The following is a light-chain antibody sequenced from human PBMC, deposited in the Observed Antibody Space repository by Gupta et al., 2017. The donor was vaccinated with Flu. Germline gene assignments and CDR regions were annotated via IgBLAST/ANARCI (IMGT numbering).Light chain of an antibody. J-gene: IGLJ3*02. Sequence: QSVLTQPSSASGTPGQRVTVSCFGSSSNIGSKTVNWYQQLPGTAPKVLIYSNNQRPSGVPDRFSGSKSGTSAFLAISDLQSDDEADYYCSTWDDSLNAWVFGGGTKLTVL. CDR3: STWDDSLNAWV. V-gene: IGLV1-44*01. CDR2: SNN. CDR1: SSNIGSKT.